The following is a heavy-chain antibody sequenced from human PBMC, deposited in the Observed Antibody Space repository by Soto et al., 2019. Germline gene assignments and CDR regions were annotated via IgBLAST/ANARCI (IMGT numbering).Heavy chain of an antibody. CDR1: GFSLSTRGVG. Sequence: QITLKESGPTLVKPTQTLTLTCTFSGFSLSTRGVGVGWIRQPPGKALEWLALIYWDDDKRYSPSLNSRLTNXKXTXXHQEVHTLTNMDPLDTATYYCAHRPIYGSGSHFDYWGQGTLVTVSS. CDR2: IYWDDDK. V-gene: IGHV2-5*02. J-gene: IGHJ4*02. D-gene: IGHD3-10*01. CDR3: AHRPIYGSGSHFDY.